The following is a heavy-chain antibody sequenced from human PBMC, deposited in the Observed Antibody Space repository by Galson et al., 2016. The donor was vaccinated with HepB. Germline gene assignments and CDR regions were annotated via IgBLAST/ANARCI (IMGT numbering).Heavy chain of an antibody. CDR3: ARGLRQWLAQLDY. Sequence: SVKVSCKASGYSFTNFHINWIRQGPGQGLEWMGWMNPKRGNTALAQRFQGRLTMTTDTPTATASMELSGLTSDDTAIYHCARGLRQWLAQLDYWGQGTLVTVSS. J-gene: IGHJ4*02. CDR1: GYSFTNFH. V-gene: IGHV1-8*02. CDR2: MNPKRGNT. D-gene: IGHD6-19*01.